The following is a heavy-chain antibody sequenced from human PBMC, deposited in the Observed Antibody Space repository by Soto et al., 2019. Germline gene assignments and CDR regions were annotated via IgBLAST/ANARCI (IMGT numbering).Heavy chain of an antibody. CDR2: ISSSSSYI. D-gene: IGHD6-6*01. Sequence: ESLKISCAASGFTFSSYSMNWVRQAPGKGLEWVSSISSSSSYIYYADSVKGRFTISRDNAKNSLYLQMNSLRAEDTAVYYCATLAARRGADDYWGQGTLVTVSS. CDR1: GFTFSSYS. J-gene: IGHJ4*02. CDR3: ATLAARRGADDY. V-gene: IGHV3-21*01.